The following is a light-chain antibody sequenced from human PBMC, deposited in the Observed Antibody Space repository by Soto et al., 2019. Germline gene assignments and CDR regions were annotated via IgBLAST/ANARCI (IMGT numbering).Light chain of an antibody. CDR2: GIS. V-gene: IGKV3-20*01. CDR1: QSVTNSY. CDR3: QQYSSLPHT. J-gene: IGKJ2*01. Sequence: SVLTQSPGTLSLSPGERATLSCRASQSVTNSYFAWYQQKPGQAPRLLIYGISSRATGIPDRFSASGSGTDFTLTISRLEPEDFVVYYCQQYSSLPHTFGQGTKLEVK.